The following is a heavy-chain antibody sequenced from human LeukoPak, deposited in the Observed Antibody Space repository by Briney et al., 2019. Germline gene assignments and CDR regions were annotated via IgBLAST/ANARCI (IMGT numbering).Heavy chain of an antibody. D-gene: IGHD3-10*01. V-gene: IGHV4-59*12. CDR2: IYYSEGT. CDR3: ARSTYSGMIDY. J-gene: IGHJ4*02. CDR1: GASISSYY. Sequence: SETLSLTCTVSGASISSYYWTWIRQPPGKGLEWIGYIYYSEGTNYNPSLKSRVTMSVDTSKNQFSLKLSSVTAADTAVYYCARSTYSGMIDYWGQGTLVTVSS.